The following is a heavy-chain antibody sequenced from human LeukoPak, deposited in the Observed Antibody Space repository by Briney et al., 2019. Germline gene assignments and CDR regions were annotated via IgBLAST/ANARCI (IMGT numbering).Heavy chain of an antibody. Sequence: KPSETPSLTCTVSGGSISSYYWSWIRQPAGKGLEWIGEINHSGSTNYNPSLKSRVTISVDTSKNQFSLKLSSVTAADTAVYYCARVGITMVRGVLLQSLYYYYMDVWGKGTTVTVSS. CDR3: ARVGITMVRGVLLQSLYYYYMDV. CDR1: GGSISSYY. D-gene: IGHD3-10*01. J-gene: IGHJ6*03. V-gene: IGHV4-34*01. CDR2: INHSGST.